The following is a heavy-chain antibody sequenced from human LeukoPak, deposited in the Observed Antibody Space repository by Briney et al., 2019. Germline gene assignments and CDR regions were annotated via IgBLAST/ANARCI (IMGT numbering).Heavy chain of an antibody. V-gene: IGHV5-51*01. D-gene: IGHD1-26*01. J-gene: IGHJ4*02. Sequence: GESLKISCKGSGYSFTSYWIGWVRQMPGKGLEWMGIIYPGDSDTRYSPSFQGQVTISADKSISTAYLQWGSLKASDTAMYYCARPFGEAVGATLGGVDYWGQGTLVTVSS. CDR1: GYSFTSYW. CDR3: ARPFGEAVGATLGGVDY. CDR2: IYPGDSDT.